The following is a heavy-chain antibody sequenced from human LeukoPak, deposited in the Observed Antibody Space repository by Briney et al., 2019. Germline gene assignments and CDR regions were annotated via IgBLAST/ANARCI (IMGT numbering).Heavy chain of an antibody. J-gene: IGHJ3*02. V-gene: IGHV3-23*01. CDR1: GFTFSSYA. Sequence: GGSLRLSCAASGFTFSSYAMSWVRQAPGKGLEWVSAISGSGGSTYYADSVKGRFTISRDNSKNTLYLQMNSLRAEDTAVYYCAKDLGGCQLPLSHDAFDIWGQGTMVTVSS. D-gene: IGHD2-2*01. CDR3: AKDLGGCQLPLSHDAFDI. CDR2: ISGSGGST.